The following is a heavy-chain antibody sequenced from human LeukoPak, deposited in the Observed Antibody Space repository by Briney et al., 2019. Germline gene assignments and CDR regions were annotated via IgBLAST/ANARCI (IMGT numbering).Heavy chain of an antibody. CDR3: ARISPTA. Sequence: SVKVSCKASGYTFTSYYMHWVRQAPGQGLEWMGRIIPILGIANYAQKFQGRVTITADKSTSTAYMELSSLRSEDTAVYYCARISPTAWGQGTLVTVSS. V-gene: IGHV1-69*02. J-gene: IGHJ5*02. CDR1: GYTFTSYY. D-gene: IGHD4-11*01. CDR2: IIPILGIA.